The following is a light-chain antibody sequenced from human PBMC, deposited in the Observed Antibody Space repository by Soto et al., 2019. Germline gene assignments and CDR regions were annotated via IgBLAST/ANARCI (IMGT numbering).Light chain of an antibody. CDR1: QSLNTR. V-gene: IGKV1-5*01. J-gene: IGKJ1*01. CDR3: QQYKSYST. CDR2: DAS. Sequence: DIQLTQSPSTLSASVGDRVTLTCRASQSLNTRLAWYQRRPGKAPKLLIYDASTLESGVPSRFSGGGSGTEFTLTINNLQPDDLATYICQQYKSYSTFGRWTKVDIK.